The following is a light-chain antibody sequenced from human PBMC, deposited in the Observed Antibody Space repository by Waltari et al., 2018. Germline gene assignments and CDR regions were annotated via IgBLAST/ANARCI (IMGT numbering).Light chain of an antibody. CDR2: DAA. CDR3: QKYGTLPAT. V-gene: IGKV3-20*01. J-gene: IGKJ1*01. Sequence: DIMLTQSPGTLSLSPGARATLSCRASQSISKYLAWYQQKPGQAPRLLIYDAASRATGIPDRFGGSGSGTDFSLTISRLEPEDSAVYYCQKYGTLPATFGQGTKVEIK. CDR1: QSISKY.